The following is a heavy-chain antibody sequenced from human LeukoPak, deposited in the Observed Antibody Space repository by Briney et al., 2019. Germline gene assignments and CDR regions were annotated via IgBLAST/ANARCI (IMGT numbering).Heavy chain of an antibody. D-gene: IGHD2-21*02. CDR1: GFTFSSYA. CDR2: ISGSGDST. J-gene: IGHJ4*02. Sequence: GGSLRLSCAASGFTFSSYAMSWVCQAPGKGLEWVSSISGSGDSTFYADSVKGRFTISRDNSKNTLYLQMNSLRAEDTAVYYCAKVLRTASSFFDYWGQGTLVTVSS. V-gene: IGHV3-23*01. CDR3: AKVLRTASSFFDY.